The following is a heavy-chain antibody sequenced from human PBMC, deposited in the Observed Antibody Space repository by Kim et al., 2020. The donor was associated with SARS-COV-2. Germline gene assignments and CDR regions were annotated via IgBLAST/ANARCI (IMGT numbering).Heavy chain of an antibody. D-gene: IGHD6-13*01. CDR2: IKSKTDGGTT. Sequence: GGSLRLSCAASGFTFSNAWMSWVRQAPGKGLEWVGRIKSKTDGGTTDYAAPVKGRFTISRDDSKNTLYLQMNSLKTEDTAVYYCTTDLDTQQLVLGAEYFQHWGQGTLVTVSS. J-gene: IGHJ1*01. V-gene: IGHV3-15*01. CDR1: GFTFSNAW. CDR3: TTDLDTQQLVLGAEYFQH.